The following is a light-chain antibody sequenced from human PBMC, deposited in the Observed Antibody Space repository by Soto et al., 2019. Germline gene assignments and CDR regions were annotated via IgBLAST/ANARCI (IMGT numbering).Light chain of an antibody. Sequence: EIVLTQSPDTLSLSPGERATLSCRASQSVSSSYLAWYQQKPGQAPRLLIQRASTRATGIPARFSGSGSGTEFTLTISSLQSEDFAVYFCQQYNNWPGTFGQGTKVDI. CDR2: RAS. CDR1: QSVSSSY. V-gene: IGKV3-15*01. J-gene: IGKJ1*01. CDR3: QQYNNWPGT.